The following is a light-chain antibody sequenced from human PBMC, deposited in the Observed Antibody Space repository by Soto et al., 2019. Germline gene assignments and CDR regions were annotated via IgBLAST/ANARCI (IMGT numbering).Light chain of an antibody. CDR2: LVS. J-gene: IGKJ4*01. V-gene: IGKV2-28*01. CDR3: IQSVQIPLT. Sequence: DIVLTQSPLSLSATPGEPASISCRSSQSLLHNTGVTYLDWYVQKPGQSPQLLIYLVSNRASGXXXXXXXXXXXXXXXXKISRVEAEDVGVYYCIQSVQIPLTFGGGTKVEIK. CDR1: QSLLHNTGVTY.